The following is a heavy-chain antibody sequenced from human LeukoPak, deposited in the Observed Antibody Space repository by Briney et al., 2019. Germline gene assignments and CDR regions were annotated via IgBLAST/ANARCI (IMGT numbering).Heavy chain of an antibody. CDR1: GGSISSGDYY. Sequence: PSQTLSLTCTVSGGSISSGDYYWSWIRQPPGKGLEWIGFIYYSETTSYNPSLKSRVTISVDTSKKQFSLKLSSATAADTAVYYCARVLDLSKRGLDAFDIWGQGTMVTVSS. CDR3: ARVLDLSKRGLDAFDI. J-gene: IGHJ3*02. V-gene: IGHV4-61*08. CDR2: IYYSETT. D-gene: IGHD3-16*01.